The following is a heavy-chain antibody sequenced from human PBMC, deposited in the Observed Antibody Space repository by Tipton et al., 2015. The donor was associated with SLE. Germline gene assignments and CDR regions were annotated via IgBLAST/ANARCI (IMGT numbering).Heavy chain of an antibody. V-gene: IGHV4-59*01. CDR2: ISDTGNT. Sequence: QLVQSGAEVKKPGESLKISCQDSGHNFNTYWIGWVRQMPGKGLEWIGYISDTGNTNYNPSLRSRVTISLDTSQNQVSLKLSSVAATDAAVYYCARGGRYSAFAIWGQGTTVTVSS. J-gene: IGHJ3*02. CDR3: ARGGRYSAFAI. CDR1: GHNFNTYW. D-gene: IGHD1-14*01.